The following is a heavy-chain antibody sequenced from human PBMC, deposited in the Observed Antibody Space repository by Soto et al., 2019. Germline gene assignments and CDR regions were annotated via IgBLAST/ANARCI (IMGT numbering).Heavy chain of an antibody. J-gene: IGHJ6*02. D-gene: IGHD6-13*01. Sequence: GVNIGSHGRHWVRQAPGKGLEWVAVIWYDGSNKYYADSVKGRFTISRDNSKNTLYLQMNSLRAEDTAVYYCARESIAAAGPHPYYYYYGMDVWGQGTTVTVSS. CDR3: ARESIAAAGPHPYYYYYGMDV. CDR2: IWYDGSNK. V-gene: IGHV3-33*01. CDR1: GVNIGSHG.